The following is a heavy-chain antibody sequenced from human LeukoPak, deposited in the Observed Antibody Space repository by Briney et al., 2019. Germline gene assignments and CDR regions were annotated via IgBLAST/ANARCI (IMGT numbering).Heavy chain of an antibody. CDR1: VGTFSSYA. V-gene: IGHV1-69*05. J-gene: IGHJ4*02. CDR2: IIPIFGTA. Sequence: GASVKVSCKASVGTFSSYAISWVRQAPGQGLEWMGGIIPIFGTANYAQKSQGRVTITTDESTSTAYMELSSLRSEDTAVYYCVRDDRFGEWPDYWGQGTPVTVSS. D-gene: IGHD3-10*01. CDR3: VRDDRFGEWPDY.